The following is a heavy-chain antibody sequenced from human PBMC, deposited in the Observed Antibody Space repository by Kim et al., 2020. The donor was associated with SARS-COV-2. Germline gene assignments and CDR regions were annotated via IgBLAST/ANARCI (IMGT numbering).Heavy chain of an antibody. J-gene: IGHJ5*02. V-gene: IGHV4-39*01. CDR2: IYYSGST. CDR3: ARLSLYYYDSSGQHWLDP. CDR1: GGSISSSSYY. Sequence: SETLSLTCTVSGGSISSSSYYWGWIRQPPGKGLEWIGSIYYSGSTYYNPSLKSRVTISVDTSKNQFSLKLSSVTAADTAVYYCARLSLYYYDSSGQHWLDPWGQGTLVTVSS. D-gene: IGHD3-22*01.